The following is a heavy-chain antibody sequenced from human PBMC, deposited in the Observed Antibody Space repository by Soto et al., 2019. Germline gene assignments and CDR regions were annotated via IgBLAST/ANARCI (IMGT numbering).Heavy chain of an antibody. CDR1: GVSTSNHY. V-gene: IGHV4-59*11. D-gene: IGHD3-10*01. CDR2: IYYRGTT. CDR3: ARRGSALEWFDP. Sequence: SETLSLTCSVSGVSTSNHYWTWIRKPPGQGPEWIGCIYYRGTTNYNASFNSRVTISVDKSISTAYLQWNSLRASDTAMYYCARRGSALEWFDPWGQGTLVTVSS. J-gene: IGHJ5*02.